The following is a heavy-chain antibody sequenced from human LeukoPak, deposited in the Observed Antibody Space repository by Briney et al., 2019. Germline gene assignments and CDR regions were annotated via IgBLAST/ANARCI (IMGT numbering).Heavy chain of an antibody. CDR1: SGSIGSSSNY. CDR3: ARSLAYCGGDCYWGLSYFDY. CDR2: IYTSRST. V-gene: IGHV4-61*02. Sequence: PSETLSLTCTVSSGSIGSSSNYWSWIRQPAGKGLEWIGRIYTSRSTNYNPSLKRRVTISVDTAKNQFSLKLSSVTAADTAVYYCARSLAYCGGDCYWGLSYFDYWGQGTLVTVSS. D-gene: IGHD2-21*02. J-gene: IGHJ4*02.